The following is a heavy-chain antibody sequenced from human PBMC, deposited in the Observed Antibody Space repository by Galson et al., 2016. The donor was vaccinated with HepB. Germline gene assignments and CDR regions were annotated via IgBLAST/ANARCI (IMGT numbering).Heavy chain of an antibody. CDR1: GFTFSNYY. CDR2: ISHRSSNT. D-gene: IGHD4-23*01. V-gene: IGHV3-11*06. J-gene: IGHJ4*02. Sequence: SLRLSCAASGFTFSNYYMGWIRQAPGKGLEWVSYISHRSSNTNYADSVRGRFTVSRDNAKNSLYLQMNTLRTEDTAVYYCARDRNSRAALELWGQGALVTVSS. CDR3: ARDRNSRAALEL.